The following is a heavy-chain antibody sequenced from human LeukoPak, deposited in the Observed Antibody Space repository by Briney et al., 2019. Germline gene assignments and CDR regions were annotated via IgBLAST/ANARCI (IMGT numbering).Heavy chain of an antibody. CDR2: ISSSSSYI. Sequence: GGSLRLSCAASGFTFSSNSMNWVRQAPGKGLEWVSSISSSSSYIYYVDSVKGRFTISRDKAKNSLYLQMNSLRAEDTAVYYCARDRYSSSWYSSDYYYGMDVWGQGTTVTVSS. D-gene: IGHD6-13*01. J-gene: IGHJ6*01. CDR1: GFTFSSNS. CDR3: ARDRYSSSWYSSDYYYGMDV. V-gene: IGHV3-21*01.